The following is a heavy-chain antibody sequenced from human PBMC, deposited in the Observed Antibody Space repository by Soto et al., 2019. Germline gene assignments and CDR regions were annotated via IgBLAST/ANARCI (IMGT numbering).Heavy chain of an antibody. J-gene: IGHJ4*02. CDR1: GFTFTRYS. CDR2: ISSTTNYI. CDR3: ARESEDLTSNFDY. V-gene: IGHV3-21*06. Sequence: GGSVRPSCAASGFTFTRYSMNWVRQAPGKGLEWVSSISSTTNYIYYGDSMKGRFTISRDNAKNSLYLEMNSLRAEDTAVYYCARESEDLTSNFDYWGQGTLVTVSS.